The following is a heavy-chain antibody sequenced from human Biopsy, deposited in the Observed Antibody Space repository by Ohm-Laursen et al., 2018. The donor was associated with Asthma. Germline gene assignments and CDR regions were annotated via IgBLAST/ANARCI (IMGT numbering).Heavy chain of an antibody. J-gene: IGHJ6*02. CDR3: ARVFESSEWGPFYHFGLDV. CDR1: GFSFSDYY. V-gene: IGHV3-11*01. Sequence: GSLRLSCAASGFSFSDYYTTWMRQAPGKGLEWVSSISSSGSTTYPAESVKGRFTISRDNAQKSLFLQMGSLRAEDTAIYYCARVFESSEWGPFYHFGLDVWGQGTTVAVS. D-gene: IGHD6-25*01. CDR2: ISSSGSTT.